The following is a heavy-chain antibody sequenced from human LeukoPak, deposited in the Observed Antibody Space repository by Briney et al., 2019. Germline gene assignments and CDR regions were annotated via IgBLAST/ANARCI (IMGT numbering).Heavy chain of an antibody. CDR1: GGSISSYY. V-gene: IGHV4-59*01. CDR3: ARVTGYIVEDYFDY. Sequence: PSETLSLTCTVSGGSISSYYWSWIRQPPGKGLEWIGYIYYSGSTNYNPSLKSRVTISVDTSKNQFSLKLRSVTAADTAVYYCARVTGYIVEDYFDYWGQGTLVTVSS. D-gene: IGHD3-22*01. CDR2: IYYSGST. J-gene: IGHJ4*02.